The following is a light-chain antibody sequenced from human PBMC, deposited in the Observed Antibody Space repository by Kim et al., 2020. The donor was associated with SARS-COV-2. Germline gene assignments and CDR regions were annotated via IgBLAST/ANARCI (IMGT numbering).Light chain of an antibody. V-gene: IGKV4-1*01. CDR3: QQYYSTVS. Sequence: RATINCKSSQSVLYSSNNRYYLAWYQHKPGQSPKLLIYWASTRESGVPDRFSGSGSGTDFTLTISSLRAEDVAVYYCQQYYSTVSFGQGTRLEIK. J-gene: IGKJ5*01. CDR1: QSVLYSSNNRYY. CDR2: WAS.